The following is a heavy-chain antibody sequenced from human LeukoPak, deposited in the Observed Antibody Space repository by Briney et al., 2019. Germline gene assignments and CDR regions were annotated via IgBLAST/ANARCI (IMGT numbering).Heavy chain of an antibody. V-gene: IGHV1-46*01. J-gene: IGHJ6*03. D-gene: IGHD2-2*02. CDR3: ARGRCSSTSCYTGYHYYMDV. Sequence: ASVKVSCKASGYTFTSYYMHWVRQAPGQGLEWMGIINPSGGSTSYAQKFQGRVTMTRDMSTSTVYMELSSLRSEDTAVYYCARGRCSSTSCYTGYHYYMDVWGKGTTVTVSS. CDR1: GYTFTSYY. CDR2: INPSGGST.